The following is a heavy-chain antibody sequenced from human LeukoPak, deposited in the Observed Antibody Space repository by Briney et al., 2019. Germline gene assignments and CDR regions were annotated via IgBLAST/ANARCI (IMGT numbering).Heavy chain of an antibody. D-gene: IGHD3-10*01. CDR1: GFTFSDYY. J-gene: IGHJ6*03. CDR2: ISSSGSTI. V-gene: IGHV3-11*01. CDR3: ARAPLGMVRGVTMDV. Sequence: GGSLRLSCAASGFTFSDYYMTWIRQAPGKGLEWISYISSSGSTIYYAGSVKGRFTISRDNAKNSLYLQMNSLGAEDTAVYYCARAPLGMVRGVTMDVWGKGTTVTVSS.